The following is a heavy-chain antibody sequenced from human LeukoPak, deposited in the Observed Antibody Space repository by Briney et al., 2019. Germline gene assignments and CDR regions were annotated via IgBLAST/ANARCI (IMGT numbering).Heavy chain of an antibody. CDR3: AREWEDVDTAMVPFDY. D-gene: IGHD5-18*01. CDR1: GFTFSSYW. V-gene: IGHV3-7*01. Sequence: PGGSLRLSCAASGFTFSSYWMSWVRQAPGEGVEWVANIKQDGSEKNYVGSVKGRFTISQDNAKNSLYLQMNRLRAEDTAVYYCAREWEDVDTAMVPFDYWGQGTLVTVSS. CDR2: IKQDGSEK. J-gene: IGHJ4*02.